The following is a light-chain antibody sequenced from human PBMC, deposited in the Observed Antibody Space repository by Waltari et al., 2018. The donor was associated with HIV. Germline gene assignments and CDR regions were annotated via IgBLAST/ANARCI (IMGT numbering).Light chain of an antibody. CDR2: EVT. V-gene: IGLV2-8*01. CDR3: SSFAGSNKL. Sequence: QSALTQPPSASGSPGQSVNMSCTGATSDLHDPNFISWYQQYSGKAPKLIIFEVTKRPSGVPDRFSGSRSGNTASLIVSGLQAEDEAVYFCSSFAGSNKLFGGGTKLTVL. J-gene: IGLJ2*01. CDR1: TSDLHDPNF.